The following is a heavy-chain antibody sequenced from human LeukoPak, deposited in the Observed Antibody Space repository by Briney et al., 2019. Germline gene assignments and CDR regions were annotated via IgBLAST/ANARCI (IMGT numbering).Heavy chain of an antibody. V-gene: IGHV1-8*01. Sequence: ASVKVSCKASGYTFTNYDINWVRQATGQGLEWMGWTNPISGYTGYAQKFQGRVTMTRNTSISTAYMEVSSLRSEDTAVYYCATGNRLYSSSWSSLPFDIWGHGTMVTVSS. D-gene: IGHD6-13*01. J-gene: IGHJ3*02. CDR1: GYTFTNYD. CDR2: TNPISGYT. CDR3: ATGNRLYSSSWSSLPFDI.